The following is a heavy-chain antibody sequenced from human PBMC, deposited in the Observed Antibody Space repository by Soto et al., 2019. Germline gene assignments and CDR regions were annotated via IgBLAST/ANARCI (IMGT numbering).Heavy chain of an antibody. J-gene: IGHJ5*02. CDR3: ARDFVWGSYRYTVNWFDP. V-gene: IGHV1-3*01. CDR2: INAGNGNT. CDR1: GYTFTSYA. Sequence: GASVKVSCKASGYTFTSYAMHWVRQAPGQRLEWMGWINAGNGNTKYSQKFQGRVTITRDTSASTAYMELSSLRSEDTAVYYCARDFVWGSYRYTVNWFDPWGRGTLVTVSS. D-gene: IGHD3-16*02.